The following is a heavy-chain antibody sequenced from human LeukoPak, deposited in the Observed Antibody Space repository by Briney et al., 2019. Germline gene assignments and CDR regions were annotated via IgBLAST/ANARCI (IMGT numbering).Heavy chain of an antibody. CDR2: IYSGST. V-gene: IGHV3-53*01. CDR1: GFTVTSNS. J-gene: IGHJ4*02. D-gene: IGHD4/OR15-4a*01. CDR3: VRRAGAYSHPYDY. Sequence: PGGSLRLSCTVSGFTVTSNSMSWVRQAPGKGLEWVSFIYSGSTHYSDSVKGRFTISRDNSKNTLYLQMNSLRAEDTAVYYCVRRAGAYSHPYDYWGQGTLVTVSS.